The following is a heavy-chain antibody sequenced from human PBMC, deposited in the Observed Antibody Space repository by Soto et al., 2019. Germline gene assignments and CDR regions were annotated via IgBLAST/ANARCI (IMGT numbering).Heavy chain of an antibody. Sequence: PSETLSLTCTVSGGSISSGDYYWSWIRQPPGKGLERIGYIYYSGSTYYNPSLKSRVTISVDTSKNQFSLKLSSVTAADTAVYYCARVPITMVRGVNKDYYYYYGMDVWGQGTTVTVSS. D-gene: IGHD3-10*01. V-gene: IGHV4-30-4*01. CDR3: ARVPITMVRGVNKDYYYYYGMDV. CDR2: IYYSGST. J-gene: IGHJ6*02. CDR1: GGSISSGDYY.